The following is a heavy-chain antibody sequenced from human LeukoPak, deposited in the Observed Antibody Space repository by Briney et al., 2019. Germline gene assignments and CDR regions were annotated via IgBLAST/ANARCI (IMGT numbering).Heavy chain of an antibody. V-gene: IGHV4-38-2*01. CDR2: IYHSGST. CDR3: ARAHHCHSGTCHPPGEAFDI. D-gene: IGHD2/OR15-2a*01. J-gene: IGHJ3*02. CDR1: GFTFSSYA. Sequence: PGGSLRLSCAASGFTFSSYAMSWIRQSPGKGLEWIGSIYHSGSTYYNPSLTSRVTISVDTSENQFSLKVGSVTAADTAVYYCARAHHCHSGTCHPPGEAFDIWGQGTMVTVSS.